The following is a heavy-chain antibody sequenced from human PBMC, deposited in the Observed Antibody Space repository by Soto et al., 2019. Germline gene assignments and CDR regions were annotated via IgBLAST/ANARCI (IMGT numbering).Heavy chain of an antibody. J-gene: IGHJ6*02. CDR1: GGTFSSYA. V-gene: IGHV1-69*13. Sequence: RASVKVSCKASGGTFSSYAISWVRQAPGQGLEWMGGIIPIFGTANYAQKFQGRVTITADESTSTAYMELSSLRSEDTAVYYCAGDLRGYSGYVWDYYYGMDVWGQGTTVTVS. CDR2: IIPIFGTA. D-gene: IGHD5-12*01. CDR3: AGDLRGYSGYVWDYYYGMDV.